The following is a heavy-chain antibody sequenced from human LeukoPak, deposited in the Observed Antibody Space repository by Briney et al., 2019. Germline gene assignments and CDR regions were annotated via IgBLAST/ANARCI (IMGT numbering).Heavy chain of an antibody. D-gene: IGHD3-10*01. Sequence: SETLSLTCTVSGGSISSYYWSWIRQPPGKGLEWIGYIYYSGSTNYNPSLKSRVTISVDTSKYQFSLKLSSVTAADTAVYYCARVGITMVRGGPGEFDYWDQGTLVTVSS. CDR3: ARVGITMVRGGPGEFDY. CDR1: GGSISSYY. V-gene: IGHV4-59*01. CDR2: IYYSGST. J-gene: IGHJ4*02.